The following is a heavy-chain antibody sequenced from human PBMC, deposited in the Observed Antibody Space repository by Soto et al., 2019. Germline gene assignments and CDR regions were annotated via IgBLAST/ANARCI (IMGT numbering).Heavy chain of an antibody. J-gene: IGHJ4*02. Sequence: GGSLRLSCAASGLAFSLYDMNWVRQAPGKGLEWVSTVSSSGGGTYYADSVTGRLTISRDNSKNTVYLQMNSLRADDTAVYYCTSGTWSVGWGQGTLVTVSS. CDR1: GLAFSLYD. D-gene: IGHD3-10*01. V-gene: IGHV3-23*01. CDR3: TSGTWSVG. CDR2: VSSSGGGT.